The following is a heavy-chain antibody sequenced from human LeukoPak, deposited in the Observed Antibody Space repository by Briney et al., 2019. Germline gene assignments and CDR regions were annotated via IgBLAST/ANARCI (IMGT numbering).Heavy chain of an antibody. CDR1: GFTFSNLA. Sequence: VQPGGSLRLSCVASGFTFSNLAMGWVRQAPGKGLEWVSSIYRDGSTYYADSVKGRFTISRDNSKNTLNLQMNNLRVEDTAVYYCARVMTAITNWFDPWGQGTLVTVSS. CDR2: IYRDGST. J-gene: IGHJ5*02. CDR3: ARVMTAITNWFDP. D-gene: IGHD2-21*02. V-gene: IGHV3-66*01.